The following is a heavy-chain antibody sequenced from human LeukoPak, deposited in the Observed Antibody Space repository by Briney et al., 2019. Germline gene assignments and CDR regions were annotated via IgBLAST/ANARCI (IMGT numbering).Heavy chain of an antibody. CDR3: ARGLTGTTINDAFDI. V-gene: IGHV1-18*01. D-gene: IGHD1-7*01. CDR1: GYTFTSYG. J-gene: IGHJ3*02. CDR2: ISAYNGNT. Sequence: ASVKVSCKASGYTFTSYGISWVRQAPGQGLEWMGWISAYNGNTNYAQKLQGRVTMTTDTSTSTAYMELRSLRSDDTAVYYCARGLTGTTINDAFDIWDQGTMVTVSS.